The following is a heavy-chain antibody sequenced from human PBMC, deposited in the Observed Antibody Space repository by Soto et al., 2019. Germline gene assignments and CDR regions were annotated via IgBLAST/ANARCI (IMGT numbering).Heavy chain of an antibody. V-gene: IGHV1-69*06. CDR3: ARVEVGITGTTYYYYGRDV. CDR2: IIPIFGTA. CDR1: GGTFSSYA. J-gene: IGHJ6*02. Sequence: EASVKVSCKASGGTFSSYAISWVRQAPGQGLEWMGGIIPIFGTANYAQKFQGRVTITADKSTSTAYMELSSLRSEDTAVYYCARVEVGITGTTYYYYGRDVWG. D-gene: IGHD1-7*01.